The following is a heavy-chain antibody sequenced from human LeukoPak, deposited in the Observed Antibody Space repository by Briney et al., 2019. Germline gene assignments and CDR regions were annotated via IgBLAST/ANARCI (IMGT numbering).Heavy chain of an antibody. D-gene: IGHD3-3*01. J-gene: IGHJ4*02. Sequence: GGSPRLSCAASGFTFSSYAMSWVRQAPGKGLEWVSAISGSGGSTYYADSVKGRFTISRDNSKNTLYLQMNSLRAEDTAVYYCAKDTDFWSGAYFDYWGQRTLVTVSS. CDR1: GFTFSSYA. CDR2: ISGSGGST. CDR3: AKDTDFWSGAYFDY. V-gene: IGHV3-23*01.